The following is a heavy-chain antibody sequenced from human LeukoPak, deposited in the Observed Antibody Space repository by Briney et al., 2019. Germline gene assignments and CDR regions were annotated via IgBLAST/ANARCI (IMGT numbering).Heavy chain of an antibody. V-gene: IGHV1-2*02. Sequence: ASVKVSCKASGYTFTGYYVHWVRQAPGQGLEWMGWIKTNSGGANYAQKFQGRVTMTRDTSINTDYMELSRLRSDDTAVYYCATDRWGIAAAGTTFDYWGQGTLVTVSS. D-gene: IGHD6-13*01. CDR2: IKTNSGGA. J-gene: IGHJ4*02. CDR3: ATDRWGIAAAGTTFDY. CDR1: GYTFTGYY.